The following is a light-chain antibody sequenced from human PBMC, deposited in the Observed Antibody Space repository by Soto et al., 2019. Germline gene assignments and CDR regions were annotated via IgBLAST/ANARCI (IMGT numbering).Light chain of an antibody. CDR3: SSDTSDSSYV. Sequence: QSVLTQPASVSGSPGQSITISCTGTSSDVGLYDYVSRYQQHPGKAPQLMIYAVSNRPSGVSNRFSAYKSGNTASLFFSGPKAEDEADYYSSSDTSDSSYVFGSATKVTVL. V-gene: IGLV2-14*01. CDR2: AVS. CDR1: SSDVGLYDY. J-gene: IGLJ1*01.